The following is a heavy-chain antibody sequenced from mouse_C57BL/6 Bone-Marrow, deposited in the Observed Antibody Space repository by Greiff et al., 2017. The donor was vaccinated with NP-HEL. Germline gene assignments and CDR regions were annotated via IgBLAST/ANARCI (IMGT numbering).Heavy chain of an antibody. CDR2: INYDGSST. CDR1: GFTFSDYY. D-gene: IGHD2-4*01. CDR3: AREGGLRRRTYAMDY. J-gene: IGHJ4*01. V-gene: IGHV5-16*01. Sequence: EVMLVESEGGLVQPGSSMKLSCTTSGFTFSDYYMAWVRQVPEKGLAWVANINYDGSSTYYLASLKSRFIISSDNAKNILYLQMSRLKSEDTATYYCAREGGLRRRTYAMDYWGQGTSVTVSS.